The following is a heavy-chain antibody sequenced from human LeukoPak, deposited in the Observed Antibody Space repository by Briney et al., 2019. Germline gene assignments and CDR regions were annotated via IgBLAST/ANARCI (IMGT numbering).Heavy chain of an antibody. J-gene: IGHJ4*02. CDR2: IYYSGST. CDR1: GGSISSYY. Sequence: SETLSLTCTVSGGSISSYYWSWIRQPPGKGLEWIGYIYYSGSTNYNPSLKSRVTISVDTSKNQFSLKLSSVTAADTAVYYCARVRYGSGSYYFDYWGQGTLVTVSS. V-gene: IGHV4-59*01. CDR3: ARVRYGSGSYYFDY. D-gene: IGHD3-10*01.